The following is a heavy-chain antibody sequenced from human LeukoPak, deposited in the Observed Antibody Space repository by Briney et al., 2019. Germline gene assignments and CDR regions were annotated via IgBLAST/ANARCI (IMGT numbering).Heavy chain of an antibody. D-gene: IGHD1-26*01. CDR3: ARSRAFNSGAFDP. CDR1: GASVSSASY. V-gene: IGHV4-61*01. J-gene: IGHJ5*02. CDR2: IYNGVNT. Sequence: PSETLSLTCTVSGASVSSASYWTWIRQPPGKGVEWIAHIYNGVNTNYNPSLKSRVTISVVTSKNQFSLRLNSVTAADTAVYYCARSRAFNSGAFDPWGQGSLVTVSS.